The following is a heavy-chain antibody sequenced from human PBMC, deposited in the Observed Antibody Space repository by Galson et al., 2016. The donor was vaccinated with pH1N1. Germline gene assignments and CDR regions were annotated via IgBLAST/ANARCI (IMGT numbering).Heavy chain of an antibody. CDR3: AKYKGIVAGTLRLFDY. CDR1: GFTFSNYA. Sequence: SLRLSCAPSGFTFSNYAMHWVGQAPVKGLEWGAFIRFDGTIKYYGDSVKGQFTISRDNSKNTLYLQMNSRRLGDTAVYYCAKYKGIVAGTLRLFDYWGQGTLVTVSP. D-gene: IGHD2-21*01. V-gene: IGHV3-30*02. CDR2: IRFDGTIK. J-gene: IGHJ4*02.